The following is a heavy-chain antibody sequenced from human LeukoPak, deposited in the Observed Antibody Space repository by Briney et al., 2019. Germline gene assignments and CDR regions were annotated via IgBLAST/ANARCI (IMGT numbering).Heavy chain of an antibody. CDR1: GGSISSYY. Sequence: SETLSLTCTVSGGSISSYYWSWILQPAGKGLEWIGRIYTSGSTNYNPSLKSRVTMSVDTSKNQFSLKLSSVTAADTAVYYCASRPGYDFWSGYNYWGQGTLVTVSS. J-gene: IGHJ4*02. D-gene: IGHD3-3*01. CDR3: ASRPGYDFWSGYNY. CDR2: IYTSGST. V-gene: IGHV4-4*07.